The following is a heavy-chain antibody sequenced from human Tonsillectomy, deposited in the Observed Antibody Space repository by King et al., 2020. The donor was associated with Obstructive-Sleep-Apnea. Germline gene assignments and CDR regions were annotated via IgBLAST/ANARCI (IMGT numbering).Heavy chain of an antibody. J-gene: IGHJ4*02. Sequence: VQLVESGGGLVQPGGSLRLSCAASGFTFSSYAMNWVRQAPGKGLEWVSAISGSGGCPYFSASVKGRFTISRDNSKHTLYLQLNSLRAEDTALYFGSKQKGIAVADYFDYWGQGTLVTVSS. CDR1: GFTFSSYA. CDR2: ISGSGGCP. D-gene: IGHD6-19*01. V-gene: IGHV3-23*04. CDR3: SKQKGIAVADYFDY.